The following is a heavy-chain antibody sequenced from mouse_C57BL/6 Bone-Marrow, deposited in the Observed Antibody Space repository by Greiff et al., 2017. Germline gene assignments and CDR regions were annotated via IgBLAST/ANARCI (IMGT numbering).Heavy chain of an antibody. V-gene: IGHV2-2*01. CDR1: GFSFTSYG. D-gene: IGHD2-4*01. J-gene: IGHJ1*03. CDR2: IWSGGST. CDR3: ARESVYYDYDGWYFDV. Sequence: VQLQQSGPGLVQPSQSLSITCTVSGFSFTSYGVHWVRQSPGKGLEWLGVIWSGGSTDYNAAFISRLSISKDNSTDQVFFKMNSLQADDTAIYYCARESVYYDYDGWYFDVWGTGTTVTVSS.